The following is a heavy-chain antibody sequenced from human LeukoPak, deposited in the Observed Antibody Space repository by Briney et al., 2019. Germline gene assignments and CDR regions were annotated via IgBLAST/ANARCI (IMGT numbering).Heavy chain of an antibody. D-gene: IGHD2/OR15-2a*01. CDR2: MYRSGAT. Sequence: SETLSLTCIVSGSSISSAHYWGWIRQSPGKGLEWIGSMYRSGATYYNPSLKSRVTISVDTSKNQFSLKLSSVTAADTAVYHCAKIVTAGYYFFDSWGQGTLVTVSS. V-gene: IGHV4-38-2*02. J-gene: IGHJ4*02. CDR1: GSSISSAHY. CDR3: AKIVTAGYYFFDS.